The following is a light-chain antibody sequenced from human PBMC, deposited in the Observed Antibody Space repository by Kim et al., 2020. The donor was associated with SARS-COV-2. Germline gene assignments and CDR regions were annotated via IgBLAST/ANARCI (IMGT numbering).Light chain of an antibody. Sequence: EIVLTQSPATLSLSPGERATLSCRASQRVTSYLAWYQQKVGQAPRLLIYDASNRATGIPARFSGSGSGTDFTLTINSLEPEDFAVYYCQHRSSRPPAYAFGQGTKLEI. CDR1: QRVTSY. CDR3: QHRSSRPPAYA. CDR2: DAS. V-gene: IGKV3-11*01. J-gene: IGKJ2*01.